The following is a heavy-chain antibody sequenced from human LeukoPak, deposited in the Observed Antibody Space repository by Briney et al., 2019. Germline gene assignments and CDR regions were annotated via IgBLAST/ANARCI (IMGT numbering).Heavy chain of an antibody. Sequence: PGGSLRLSCAASGFTFDDYGMSWVRQAPGKGLEWVSNINWSGDNTDYADSVKGRFTISRDNSKNTLYLQMNSLRAEDTAVYYCAKAFGDSSGYYHFQHWGQGTLVTVSS. CDR2: INWSGDNT. CDR3: AKAFGDSSGYYHFQH. CDR1: GFTFDDYG. V-gene: IGHV3-20*04. J-gene: IGHJ1*01. D-gene: IGHD3-22*01.